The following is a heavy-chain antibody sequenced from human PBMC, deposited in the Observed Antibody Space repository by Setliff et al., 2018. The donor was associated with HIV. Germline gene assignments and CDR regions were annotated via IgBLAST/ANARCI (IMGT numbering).Heavy chain of an antibody. CDR2: VYYSGGT. D-gene: IGHD6-13*01. CDR1: GGSVSDTSYY. CDR3: AREGSHSHSWYNWFGP. J-gene: IGHJ5*02. Sequence: SETLSLTCTVSGGSVSDTSYYWGWIRQPPGKGLEWLANVYYSGGTYYNPSLNSRVTISVDTSKNQFSLSLSSVTAADTAVYFCAREGSHSHSWYNWFGPWGPGTLVTVSS. V-gene: IGHV4-39*07.